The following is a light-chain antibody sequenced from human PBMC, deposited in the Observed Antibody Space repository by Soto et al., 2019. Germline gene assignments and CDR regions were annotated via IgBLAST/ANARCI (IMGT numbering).Light chain of an antibody. J-gene: IGLJ1*01. CDR1: SSDVGSYNL. Sequence: QSALTQPASVSGSPGQSITISCTGTSSDVGSYNLDSWYQQHPGKAPKLMIYEGSKRPSGVSNRFSGSKSGNTASLTISGLQAEDEADYYCCSHAGSRTPYVFGTGTKLTVL. CDR2: EGS. V-gene: IGLV2-23*01. CDR3: CSHAGSRTPYV.